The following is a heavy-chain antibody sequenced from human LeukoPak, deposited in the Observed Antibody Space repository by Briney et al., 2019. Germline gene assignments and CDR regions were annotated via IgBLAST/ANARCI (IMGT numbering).Heavy chain of an antibody. V-gene: IGHV3-30*02. D-gene: IGHD2-2*01. CDR1: GFTFSSYA. J-gene: IGHJ4*02. CDR2: IRYDGSNK. Sequence: GGSLRLSCAASGFTFSSYAMHWVRQAPGKGLEWVAFIRYDGSNKYYADSVKGRFTISRDNSKNTLYLQMNSLRAEDTAVYYCAKDRSYQLLSGPDYWGQGTLVTVSS. CDR3: AKDRSYQLLSGPDY.